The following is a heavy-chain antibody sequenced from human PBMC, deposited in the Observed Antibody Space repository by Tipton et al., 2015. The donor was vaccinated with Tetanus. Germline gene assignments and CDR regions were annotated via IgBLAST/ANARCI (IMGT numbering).Heavy chain of an antibody. V-gene: IGHV4-61*05. Sequence: TLSLTCTVSSASISSSDYYWGWIRQPPGKGLECIGYVFYTGITNYNPPFESRVTMSVDTSKNQISLKLRSVTAADTAVYYCARYHCTGTTCQHLDHWGQGTLVTVSS. CDR2: VFYTGIT. D-gene: IGHD2-8*02. CDR1: SASISSSDYY. J-gene: IGHJ4*01. CDR3: ARYHCTGTTCQHLDH.